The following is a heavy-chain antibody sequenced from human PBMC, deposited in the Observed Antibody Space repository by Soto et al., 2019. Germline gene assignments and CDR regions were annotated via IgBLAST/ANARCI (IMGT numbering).Heavy chain of an antibody. Sequence: ASVKVSCKTSGYSFTDYKLHWVRQAPGQGLEWMGWVDPNGGGSNSAQKFQGSVTMTWDTSITTAYLDMTRLTTNDTATYFCATWVDYGDFEGFDFWGQGTLVTVSS. CDR1: GYSFTDYK. CDR2: VDPNGGGS. J-gene: IGHJ4*02. D-gene: IGHD4-17*01. V-gene: IGHV1-2*04. CDR3: ATWVDYGDFEGFDF.